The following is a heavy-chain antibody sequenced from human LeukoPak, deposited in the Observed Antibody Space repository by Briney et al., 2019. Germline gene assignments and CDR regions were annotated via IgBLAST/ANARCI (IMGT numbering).Heavy chain of an antibody. J-gene: IGHJ3*02. Sequence: GGSLRLSCAASGFTFSSYGMHWVRQAPGKGLEWVAFIRNDGSTKYYVNSVKGRFVISGDNSRNTLYLYMNSLRAEDSAVYYCAKDGVSSSVWAFDIWGQGTMVTVSS. CDR3: AKDGVSSSVWAFDI. D-gene: IGHD3-10*01. V-gene: IGHV3-30*02. CDR1: GFTFSSYG. CDR2: IRNDGSTK.